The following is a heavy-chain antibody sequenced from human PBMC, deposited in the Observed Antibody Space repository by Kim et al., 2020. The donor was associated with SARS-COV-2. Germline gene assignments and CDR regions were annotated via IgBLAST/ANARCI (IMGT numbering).Heavy chain of an antibody. J-gene: IGHJ4*02. CDR2: ITGDGGST. CDR3: VTSTMVRGARL. Sequence: GGSLRLSCEASGFIFSKYALSWVRQAPGEGLEWVSAITGDGGSTFFADSVKGRFTISRDNSQSILYLQMNSLRVEDTAMYYCVTSTMVRGARLWGQGTLV. CDR1: GFIFSKYA. V-gene: IGHV3-23*01. D-gene: IGHD3-10*01.